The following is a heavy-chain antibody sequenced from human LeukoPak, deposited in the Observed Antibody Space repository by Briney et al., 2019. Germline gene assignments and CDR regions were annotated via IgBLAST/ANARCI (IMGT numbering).Heavy chain of an antibody. Sequence: GASVKVSCKTSGYTFTSFDINWVRQASGQGLEWMGWMNPNSGNTGYAQKFQGRVTMTRTTSISTAYLELSNLRSEDAAVYYCARGPLYGSGSYCDYWGQGTLVTVSS. CDR3: ARGPLYGSGSYCDY. CDR1: GYTFTSFD. CDR2: MNPNSGNT. V-gene: IGHV1-8*01. J-gene: IGHJ4*02. D-gene: IGHD3-10*01.